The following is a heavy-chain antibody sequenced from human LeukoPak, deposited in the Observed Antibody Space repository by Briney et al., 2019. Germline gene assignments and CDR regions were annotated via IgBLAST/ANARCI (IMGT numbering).Heavy chain of an antibody. Sequence: ASVKVSCKASGYTFTSYAMHWVRQAPGQRLEWMGWINAGNGNTKYSQKFQGRVTITRDTSASTAYMELSSLRSGDTAVYYCAREYDYVWGSYRYSHRLNRHLDYWGQGTLVTVSS. D-gene: IGHD3-16*02. J-gene: IGHJ4*02. CDR2: INAGNGNT. V-gene: IGHV1-3*01. CDR1: GYTFTSYA. CDR3: AREYDYVWGSYRYSHRLNRHLDY.